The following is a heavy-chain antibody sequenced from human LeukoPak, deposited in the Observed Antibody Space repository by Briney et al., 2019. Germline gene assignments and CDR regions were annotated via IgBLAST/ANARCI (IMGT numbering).Heavy chain of an antibody. J-gene: IGHJ4*02. D-gene: IGHD4-17*01. CDR3: ARVNYGDYVGLDY. Sequence: SETLSLTCAVYGGSFSGYYWSWIRQPPGKGLEWIGEINHSGSTYYNPSLKSRVTISVDTSKNQFSLKLSSVTAADTAVYYCARVNYGDYVGLDYWGQGTLVTVSS. CDR1: GGSFSGYY. CDR2: INHSGST. V-gene: IGHV4-34*01.